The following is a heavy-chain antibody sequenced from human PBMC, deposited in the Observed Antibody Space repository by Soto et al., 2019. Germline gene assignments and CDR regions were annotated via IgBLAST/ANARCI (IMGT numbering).Heavy chain of an antibody. V-gene: IGHV1-3*01. D-gene: IGHD2-15*01. CDR3: ARVIVVVAAGWFDP. J-gene: IGHJ5*02. CDR2: INAGNGNT. CDR1: GYTFTSYA. Sequence: GASVKVSSKASGYTFTSYAMHWARQAPGQRLEWMGWINAGNGNTKYSQKFQGRVTITRDTSASTAYMELRSLRSDDTTVYYCARVIVVVAAGWFDPWGQGTLVTVSS.